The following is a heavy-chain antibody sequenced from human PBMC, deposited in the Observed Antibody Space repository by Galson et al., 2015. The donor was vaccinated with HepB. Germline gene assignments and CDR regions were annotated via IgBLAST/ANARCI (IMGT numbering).Heavy chain of an antibody. CDR3: AREEYQLLYFDY. J-gene: IGHJ4*02. CDR2: IYYSGST. D-gene: IGHD2-2*01. CDR1: GGSISSYY. Sequence: CTVSGGSISSYYWSWIRQPPGKGLEWIGYIYYSGSTNYNPSLKSRVTISVDTSKNQFSLKLSSVTAADTAVYYCAREEYQLLYFDYWGQGTLVTVSS. V-gene: IGHV4-59*01.